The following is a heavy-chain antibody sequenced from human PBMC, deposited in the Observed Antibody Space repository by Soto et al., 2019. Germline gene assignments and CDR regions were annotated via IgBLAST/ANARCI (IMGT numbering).Heavy chain of an antibody. CDR1: GGSISSYY. CDR3: ARGQLRFLSMDV. J-gene: IGHJ6*04. V-gene: IGHV4-59*01. Sequence: SETLSLTCTVSGGSISSYYWSWIRQPPGKGLEWIGYIYYSGSTNYNPSLKSRVTISVDTSKNQFSLKLSSVTAADTAVYYCARGQLRFLSMDVWGKGTTVTVSS. D-gene: IGHD3-3*01. CDR2: IYYSGST.